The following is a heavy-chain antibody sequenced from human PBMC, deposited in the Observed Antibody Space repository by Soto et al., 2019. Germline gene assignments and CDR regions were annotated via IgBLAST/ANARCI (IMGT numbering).Heavy chain of an antibody. J-gene: IGHJ4*02. CDR3: ASFSGGSHRTNFHYFDF. CDR2: INPNSGGT. CDR1: GYTFTGYH. D-gene: IGHD3-16*01. V-gene: IGHV1-2*04. Sequence: APVKVYRTASGYTFTGYHVHWVRKEQGQGLEWMGWINPNSGGTTYAQKFQGWVTMTRDTSISTAYMELSRLRSDDTAVYYFASFSGGSHRTNFHYFDFCGQGTLVTVSS.